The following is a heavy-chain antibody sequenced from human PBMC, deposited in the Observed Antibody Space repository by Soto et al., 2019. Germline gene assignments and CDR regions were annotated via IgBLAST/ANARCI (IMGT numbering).Heavy chain of an antibody. Sequence: PGGSLRLSCAASGFTVTNNYMSWIRQAPGKGLEWVSVFYFDGRTDYADSVKGRFTVSRDMSKNTLYLQMNSLSAEDTAVYYCARLVGGTSYHFDYWGQGTLVTV. CDR1: GFTVTNNY. D-gene: IGHD1-26*01. J-gene: IGHJ4*02. V-gene: IGHV3-53*01. CDR2: FYFDGRT. CDR3: ARLVGGTSYHFDY.